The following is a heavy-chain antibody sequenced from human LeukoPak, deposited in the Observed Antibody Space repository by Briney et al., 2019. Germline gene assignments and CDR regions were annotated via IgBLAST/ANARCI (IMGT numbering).Heavy chain of an antibody. CDR3: ARDPGSRDAFDI. CDR1: GGSISSYY. Sequence: SETLSLTCTVSGGSISSYYWSWIRQPPGKGLEWIGYIYYSGSTNYNPSLKSRVTISVDTSKNQFSLKLSSVTAADTAVYYCARDPGSRDAFDIWGQGTMVTVSS. CDR2: IYYSGST. D-gene: IGHD3-10*01. J-gene: IGHJ3*02. V-gene: IGHV4-59*01.